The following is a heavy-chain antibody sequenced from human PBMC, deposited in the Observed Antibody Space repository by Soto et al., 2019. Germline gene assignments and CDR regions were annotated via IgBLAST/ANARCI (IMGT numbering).Heavy chain of an antibody. CDR2: ISSSSSYI. D-gene: IGHD3-16*01. V-gene: IGHV3-21*01. Sequence: PWGSLRLSCAASGFTFSNYAMSWVRQAPWKGLEWVSSISSSSSYIYYADSVKGRFTISRDNAKNSLYLQMNSLRAEDTAVYYCARDSRFDFDIWGQGTMVTVSS. CDR1: GFTFSNYA. CDR3: ARDSRFDFDI. J-gene: IGHJ3*02.